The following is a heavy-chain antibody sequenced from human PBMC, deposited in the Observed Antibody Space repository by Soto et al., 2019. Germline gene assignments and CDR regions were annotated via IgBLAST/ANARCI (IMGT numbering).Heavy chain of an antibody. D-gene: IGHD3-16*01. CDR3: ARDPSGSYSFGDY. J-gene: IGHJ4*02. CDR1: GFTFSNYA. CDR2: ISSNGRNT. V-gene: IGHV3-64*01. Sequence: HPGGSLRLSCAASGFTFSNYAMHWVRKAPGKGLEYVSAISSNGRNTYYTNSVKGRFTISRDNSKNTLYLQMGSLRAEDMAVYYCARDPSGSYSFGDYWGQGT.